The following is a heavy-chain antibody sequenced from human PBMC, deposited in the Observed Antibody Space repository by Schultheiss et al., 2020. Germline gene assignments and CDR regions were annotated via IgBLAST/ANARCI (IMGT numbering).Heavy chain of an antibody. Sequence: ASVKVSCKASGYTFTSYDINWVRQATGQGLEWMGWMNPNSGNTGYAQKFQGRVTMTRNTSISTAYMELSSLRSEDTAVYYCARVASYYDFWSGYYAYYYMDAWGKGTTVTVSS. J-gene: IGHJ6*03. CDR1: GYTFTSYD. CDR2: MNPNSGNT. CDR3: ARVASYYDFWSGYYAYYYMDA. V-gene: IGHV1-8*01. D-gene: IGHD3-3*01.